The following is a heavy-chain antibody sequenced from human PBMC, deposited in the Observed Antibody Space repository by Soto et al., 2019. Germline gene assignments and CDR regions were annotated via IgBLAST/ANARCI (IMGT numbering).Heavy chain of an antibody. CDR2: IDPSDSQT. CDR1: GYIFAGYW. Sequence: AGESLKISCNGSGYIFAGYWITWVRQKPGKGLEWMGRIDPSDSQTYYSPSFRGHVTISATKSITTVFLQWSSLRASDTAMYYCARQIYDSDTGPNFQYYFDSWGQGTPVTVSS. J-gene: IGHJ4*02. V-gene: IGHV5-10-1*01. D-gene: IGHD3-22*01. CDR3: ARQIYDSDTGPNFQYYFDS.